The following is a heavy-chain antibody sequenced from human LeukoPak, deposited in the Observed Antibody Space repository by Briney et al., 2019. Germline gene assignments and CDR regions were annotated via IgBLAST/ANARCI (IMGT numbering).Heavy chain of an antibody. D-gene: IGHD5-24*01. CDR3: ARGRFQQLTWRPKYWFDP. CDR1: GYTFTGYY. J-gene: IGHJ5*02. V-gene: IGHV1-8*02. CDR2: MNPYSGNT. Sequence: GASVKVSCKASGYTFTGYYMHWVRQATGQGLEWMGWMNPYSGNTGYAQKFQGRVTMTRNTSISTAYMELSSLRSEDTAVYYCARGRFQQLTWRPKYWFDPWGQGTLVTVSS.